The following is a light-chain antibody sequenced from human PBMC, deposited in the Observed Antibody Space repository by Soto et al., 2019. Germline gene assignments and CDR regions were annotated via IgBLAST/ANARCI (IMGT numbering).Light chain of an antibody. CDR2: DNN. V-gene: IGLV1-51*01. Sequence: QSVLTQPPSMSAAPGQMVAISCSGTSSNIGDNSVSWYQHFPGTAPKVLIYDNNRRPSGIPDRFSGSKSGTSVTLTIIGLQTGDEADYYCATWDSALSAGVFGGGTKLTVL. J-gene: IGLJ3*02. CDR1: SSNIGDNS. CDR3: ATWDSALSAGV.